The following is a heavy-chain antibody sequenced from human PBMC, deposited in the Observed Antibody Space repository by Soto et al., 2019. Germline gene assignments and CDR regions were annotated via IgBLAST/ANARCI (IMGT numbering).Heavy chain of an antibody. J-gene: IGHJ4*02. CDR3: ASSLQPYSSSSVLDY. Sequence: GGSLRLSCAASGFTFSSYWMSWVRQAPGKGLEWVANIKQDGSEKYYVDSVKGRFTISRDNAKNSLYLQMNSLRAEDTAVYYCASSLQPYSSSSVLDYWGQGTLVTVSS. D-gene: IGHD6-6*01. CDR1: GFTFSSYW. CDR2: IKQDGSEK. V-gene: IGHV3-7*01.